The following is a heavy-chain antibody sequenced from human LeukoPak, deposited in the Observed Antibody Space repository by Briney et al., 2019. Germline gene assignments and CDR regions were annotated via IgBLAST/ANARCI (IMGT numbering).Heavy chain of an antibody. CDR2: ISSSSSCT. CDR1: GFTFSDYY. V-gene: IGHV3-11*03. Sequence: PGGSLRLSCAASGFTFSDYYMSWIRQAPGKGLEWVSYISSSSSCTNYADSVKGRFTISRDNAKNSLYLQMNSLRAEDTAVYYCARSTAMVHYYYGMDVWGQGTTVTVSS. CDR3: ARSTAMVHYYYGMDV. J-gene: IGHJ6*02. D-gene: IGHD5-18*01.